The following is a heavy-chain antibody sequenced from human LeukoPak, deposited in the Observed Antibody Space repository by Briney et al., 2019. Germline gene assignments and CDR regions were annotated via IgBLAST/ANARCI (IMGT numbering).Heavy chain of an antibody. D-gene: IGHD3-3*01. CDR3: ASRPNFWSGSVDV. Sequence: PSETLSLTCTVSGGSISSGDYYWSWIRQPPGKGLEWIGYIYYSGSTYYNPSLKSRVTISVDTSKNQFSLKLSSVTAADTAVYYCASRPNFWSGSVDVWGQGTTVTVSS. J-gene: IGHJ6*02. V-gene: IGHV4-30-4*01. CDR1: GGSISSGDYY. CDR2: IYYSGST.